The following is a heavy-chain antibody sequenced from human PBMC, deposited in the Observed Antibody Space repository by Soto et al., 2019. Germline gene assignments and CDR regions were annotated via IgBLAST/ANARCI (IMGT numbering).Heavy chain of an antibody. Sequence: EVQLVESGGGLVKPGGSLRLSGAASGFTFSSYSMNWVRQAPGKGLEWVSCISSSSSNKYYADSVKGRFTISRDNAKNSLYLQMNSLRAEDTAVYYCARDRGSSGSYAGGWFDPWGQGTLVTVSS. CDR1: GFTFSSYS. J-gene: IGHJ5*02. D-gene: IGHD6-19*01. V-gene: IGHV3-21*01. CDR3: ARDRGSSGSYAGGWFDP. CDR2: ISSSSSNK.